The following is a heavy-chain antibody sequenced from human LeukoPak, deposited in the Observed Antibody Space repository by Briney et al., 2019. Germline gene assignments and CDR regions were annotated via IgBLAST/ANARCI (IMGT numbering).Heavy chain of an antibody. J-gene: IGHJ3*02. CDR1: GFTFSGYA. Sequence: GGSLRLSCAASGFTFSGYAMSWVRQAPGKGLEWVSGIRGSDDSTYYADSVKGRFTISRDNSKNTLYLQMNSLRAEDTAVYYCAKGTYEGAFDIWGQGTMVTVSS. V-gene: IGHV3-23*01. CDR3: AKGTYEGAFDI. CDR2: IRGSDDST. D-gene: IGHD5-12*01.